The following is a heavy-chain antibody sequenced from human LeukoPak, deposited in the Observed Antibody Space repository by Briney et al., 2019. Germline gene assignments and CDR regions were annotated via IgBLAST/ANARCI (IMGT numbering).Heavy chain of an antibody. V-gene: IGHV3-23*01. D-gene: IGHD3-16*01. J-gene: IGHJ4*02. CDR1: GLSFSSFA. CDR2: IRGNGET. Sequence: GGSLRLSCAASGLSFSSFAMSWVRQGPARGLEWVSSIRGNGETSYADSVKGRFTLSSDSSRNTVYFQLNNLRVEDTAIYYCAKASWVSSTDAVRWGQGTLVTVSS. CDR3: AKASWVSSTDAVR.